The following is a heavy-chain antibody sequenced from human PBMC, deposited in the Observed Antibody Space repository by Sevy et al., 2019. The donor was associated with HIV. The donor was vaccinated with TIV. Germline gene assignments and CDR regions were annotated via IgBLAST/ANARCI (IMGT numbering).Heavy chain of an antibody. V-gene: IGHV3-23*01. CDR2: LIENGVDT. CDR3: VKDYMFAADWAPDS. Sequence: GGSLRLSCAASGFTFNNYAMSWVRQPPGKRLEWVSGLIENGVDTYYSDSVRGRFTISRDNSMNTLYLQMNSLRAEDTAIYYCVKDYMFAADWAPDSWGQGTLVTVSS. D-gene: IGHD3-10*02. J-gene: IGHJ4*02. CDR1: GFTFNNYA.